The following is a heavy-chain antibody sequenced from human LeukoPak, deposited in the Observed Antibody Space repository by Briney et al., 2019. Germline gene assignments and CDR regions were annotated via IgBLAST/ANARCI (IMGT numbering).Heavy chain of an antibody. V-gene: IGHV3-48*03. CDR3: ARSPNRKDYYYMDV. D-gene: IGHD1-14*01. CDR2: ISSSGSTI. J-gene: IGHJ6*03. CDR1: GFTFSSYE. Sequence: PGGSLRLSCAASGFTFSSYEMNWVRQAPGKGLEWVSYISSSGSTIYYADSVKGRFTISRDNAKNSLYLQMNSLRAEDTAVYYCARSPNRKDYYYMDVWGKGTTVTVSS.